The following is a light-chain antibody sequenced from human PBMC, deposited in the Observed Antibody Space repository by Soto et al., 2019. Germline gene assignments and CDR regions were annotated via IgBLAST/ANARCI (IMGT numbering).Light chain of an antibody. V-gene: IGKV1-27*01. CDR2: AAP. Sequence: DMQMTQSPSSLSASVGDRVTITCRASQGISNYLAWYQQKPGKVPQLLIYAAPTSHSGVPSRLSGSGSGTAFTLTISPLQPEDVATYYCQKYDNAPLNFGGGTKVEI. CDR3: QKYDNAPLN. J-gene: IGKJ4*01. CDR1: QGISNY.